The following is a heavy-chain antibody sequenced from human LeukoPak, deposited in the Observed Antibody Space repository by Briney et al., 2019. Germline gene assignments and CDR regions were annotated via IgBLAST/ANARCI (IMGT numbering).Heavy chain of an antibody. CDR1: EFTFSSYG. CDR3: AKEAAPYYDLLTGYFNIRGLAY. D-gene: IGHD3-9*01. J-gene: IGHJ4*02. CDR2: IRYDGSNK. Sequence: GGSLRLSCAASEFTFSSYGMHWVRQAPGKGLEWVAFIRYDGSNKYYADSVKGRFTISRDNSKNTLYLQMNSLRAEDTAVYYCAKEAAPYYDLLTGYFNIRGLAYWGQGTLVTVSS. V-gene: IGHV3-30*02.